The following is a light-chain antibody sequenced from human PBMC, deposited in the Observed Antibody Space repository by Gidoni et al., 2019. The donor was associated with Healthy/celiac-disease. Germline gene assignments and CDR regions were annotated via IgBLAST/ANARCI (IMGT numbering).Light chain of an antibody. CDR3: QQRSNWPPFT. V-gene: IGKV3-11*01. CDR2: DAS. J-gene: IGKJ3*01. CDR1: QSVSSY. Sequence: ELVLTQSPATLSLSLGERATLSCRASQSVSSYLAWYQQKPGQAPRLLIYDASNRATGIPARFSGSGSGTDFTLTISSLEPEDFAVYYCQQRSNWPPFTFGPGTKVDIK.